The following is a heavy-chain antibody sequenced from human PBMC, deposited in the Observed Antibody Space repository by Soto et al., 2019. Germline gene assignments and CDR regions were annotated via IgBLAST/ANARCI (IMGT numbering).Heavy chain of an antibody. CDR1: GFTFSSYA. J-gene: IGHJ4*02. V-gene: IGHV3-64D*08. Sequence: GGSLRLSCSASGFTFSSYAMHWVRQAPGKGLEYVSAISSNGGSTYYADSVKGRFTISRDNSKNTLYLQMSSLRAEDTAVYYCVKDLYYDYVWGSYRPDYWGQGTLVTVSS. CDR2: ISSNGGST. D-gene: IGHD3-16*02. CDR3: VKDLYYDYVWGSYRPDY.